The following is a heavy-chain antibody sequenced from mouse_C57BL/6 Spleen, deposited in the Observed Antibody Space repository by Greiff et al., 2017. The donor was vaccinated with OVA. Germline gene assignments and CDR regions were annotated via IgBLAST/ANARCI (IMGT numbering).Heavy chain of an antibody. Sequence: VQLQQSGAELVKPGASVKLSCKASGYTFTSYWMQWVKQRPGQGLEWIGEIDPSDSYTNYNQKFKGKATLTVDTSSSTAYMQLSSLTSEDSAVYYCARRGYGSREFDYWGQGTTLTVSS. CDR3: ARRGYGSREFDY. CDR1: GYTFTSYW. J-gene: IGHJ2*01. CDR2: IDPSDSYT. V-gene: IGHV1-50*01. D-gene: IGHD1-1*01.